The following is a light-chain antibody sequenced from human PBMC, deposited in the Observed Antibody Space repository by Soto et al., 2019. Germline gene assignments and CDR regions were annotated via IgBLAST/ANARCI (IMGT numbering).Light chain of an antibody. CDR2: KAS. CDR1: QSISSW. CDR3: QHYNTYPIT. J-gene: IGKJ5*01. V-gene: IGKV1-5*03. Sequence: DIQMTQSPSTLSASVGDRVTITCRASQSISSWLAWYQQKPGKAPKLLIYKASSLESGVPSSFSGSGSGTEFTLTISSLQAYDFATYYCQHYNTYPITFGQGTRLEIK.